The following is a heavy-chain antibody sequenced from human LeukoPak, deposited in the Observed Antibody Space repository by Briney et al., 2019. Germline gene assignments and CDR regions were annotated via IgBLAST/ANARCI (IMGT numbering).Heavy chain of an antibody. D-gene: IGHD3-10*01. J-gene: IGHJ3*02. CDR3: ARDLGPHRSSPNSGAFDI. CDR2: ISPAGTT. CDR1: GFTLSDYY. Sequence: GSLRLSCAASGFTLSDYYMTWIRQAPGMGLEWVSYISPAGTTYYADSVKGRFTISRDNAKTSLYLQMSNLRADDTAVYYCARDLGPHRSSPNSGAFDIWSQGTMVTVSS. V-gene: IGHV3-11*04.